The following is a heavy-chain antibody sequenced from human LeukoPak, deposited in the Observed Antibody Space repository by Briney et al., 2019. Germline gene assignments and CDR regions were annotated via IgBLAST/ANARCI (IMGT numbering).Heavy chain of an antibody. D-gene: IGHD4-23*01. CDR1: GYTFTSYY. V-gene: IGHV1-2*02. CDR2: INPNSGGT. J-gene: IGHJ6*03. Sequence: ASVKVSCKASGYTFTSYYMHWVRQTPGQGLEGMGWINPNSGGTNYAQKFQGRVTMTRDTSISTAYMELSGLRYDDTAGYYCARARLATTVVTHYYYYYMDVWGKGTTVTVSS. CDR3: ARARLATTVVTHYYYYYMDV.